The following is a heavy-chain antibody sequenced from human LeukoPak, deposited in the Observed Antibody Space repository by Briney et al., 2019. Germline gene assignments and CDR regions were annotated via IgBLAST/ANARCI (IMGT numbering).Heavy chain of an antibody. J-gene: IGHJ6*03. Sequence: GGSLRLSCAASGFIFSNFAMSWVRQAPGKGLEWVSAISGSGGSTSYADSVKGRFTISRDNSKNTLYLQMNSLRAEDTAVYYCAKERCSSTSYYYYYMDVWGKGTTVTVSS. D-gene: IGHD2-2*01. CDR3: AKERCSSTSYYYYYMDV. CDR1: GFIFSNFA. V-gene: IGHV3-23*01. CDR2: ISGSGGST.